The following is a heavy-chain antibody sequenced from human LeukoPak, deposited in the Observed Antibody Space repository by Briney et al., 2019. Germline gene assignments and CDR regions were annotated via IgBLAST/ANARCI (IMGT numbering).Heavy chain of an antibody. J-gene: IGHJ1*01. CDR3: ARGRCSYGYCRYFQH. D-gene: IGHD5-18*01. CDR1: GGSISSSSYY. CDR2: IYYSGTT. V-gene: IGHV4-39*07. Sequence: SETLSLTCTVSGGSISSSSYYWGWIRQPPGKGLEWIGSIYYSGTTYYNPSLKSRVTISVDTSKNQFSLTLSSVTAADTAVYYCARGRCSYGYCRYFQHWGQGTLVTVSS.